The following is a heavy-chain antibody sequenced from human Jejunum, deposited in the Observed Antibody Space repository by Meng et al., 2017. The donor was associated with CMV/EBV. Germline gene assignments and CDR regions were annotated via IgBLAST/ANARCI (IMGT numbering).Heavy chain of an antibody. CDR3: AGSRPGGGACDY. J-gene: IGHJ4*02. D-gene: IGHD3-16*01. CDR2: IQVFGHT. V-gene: IGHV4-4*07. CDR1: GSSINNYN. Sequence: QVQTQESGPGLVKPHGTLSLTFIFSGSSINNYNLNWVRQPAGQGLEWIGLIQVFGHTVYNPSLKSRVTVSLDASKSQFSLTLNSVTAADTATYYCAGSRPGGGACDYWGQGILVTVSS.